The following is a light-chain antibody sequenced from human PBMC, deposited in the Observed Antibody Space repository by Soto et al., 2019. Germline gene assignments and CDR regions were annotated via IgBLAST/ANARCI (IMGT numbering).Light chain of an antibody. CDR1: QSVSTN. Sequence: EMVMTQSPATLSVSPGERATLSCRASQSVSTNLAWYQQKPGQAPRLLIYDASNRATGIPARFSGSGSGTDFTLTISSLEPEDFAVYYCQQRSNWPLTFGGGTKVDIK. CDR2: DAS. CDR3: QQRSNWPLT. V-gene: IGKV3-11*01. J-gene: IGKJ4*01.